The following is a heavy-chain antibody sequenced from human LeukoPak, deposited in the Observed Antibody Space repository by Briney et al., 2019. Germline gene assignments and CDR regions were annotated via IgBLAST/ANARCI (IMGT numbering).Heavy chain of an antibody. CDR3: AKGLIDDWSALDD. CDR1: GFTFSNYA. V-gene: IGHV3-23*01. Sequence: PVGSLRLSCAASGFTFSNYAMTWVRQAPGKGLDWVSAISGSGGTTYYAGSVKGRFTISRDNSKNTLHLQMDSLRAEDTALYYCAKGLIDDWSALDDWGQGTLVTVSS. D-gene: IGHD3-9*01. CDR2: ISGSGGTT. J-gene: IGHJ4*02.